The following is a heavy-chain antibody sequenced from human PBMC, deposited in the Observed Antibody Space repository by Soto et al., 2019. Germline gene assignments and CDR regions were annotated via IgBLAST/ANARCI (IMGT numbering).Heavy chain of an antibody. CDR2: ISGSGDRT. J-gene: IGHJ4*02. CDR1: GFTFSSYA. V-gene: IGHV3-23*01. D-gene: IGHD5-12*01. Sequence: EVQLLESGGGLVQPGGSLRLSCAASGFTFSSYAMSWVRQAPGKGLEWVSSISGSGDRTYYADSVKGRFIISRDNSKNPLYVQMNSLRAEDTAVYYCAKVKTWTYLDFWGQGSLVTVSS. CDR3: AKVKTWTYLDF.